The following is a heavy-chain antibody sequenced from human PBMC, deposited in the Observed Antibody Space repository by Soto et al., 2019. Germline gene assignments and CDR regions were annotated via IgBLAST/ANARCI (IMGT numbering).Heavy chain of an antibody. CDR1: GGSVSSGSYY. CDR2: IYYSVST. V-gene: IGHV4-61*01. Sequence: QVQLQESGPGLVKPSETLSLTCTVSGGSVSSGSYYWNWIRQTPGKGLEWCGYIYYSVSTHYNPSLNSRFTISVDTSKNQFSLKLSSVTAADTAVYFCARYKDYGDDGLDYWGQGTLVTVSS. D-gene: IGHD4-17*01. J-gene: IGHJ4*02. CDR3: ARYKDYGDDGLDY.